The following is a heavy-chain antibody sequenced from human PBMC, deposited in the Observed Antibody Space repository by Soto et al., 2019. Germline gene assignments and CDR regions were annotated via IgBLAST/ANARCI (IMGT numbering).Heavy chain of an antibody. J-gene: IGHJ5*02. CDR3: ARVLAAAGNNWFDP. D-gene: IGHD6-13*01. CDR2: ISAYNGNT. CDR1: GYTFTSYG. Sequence: GASVKVSCKASGYTFTSYGISWVRQAPGQGLERMGWISAYNGNTNYAQKLQGRVTMTTDTSTSTAYMELRSLRSDDTAVYYCARVLAAAGNNWFDPWGQGTLVTVSS. V-gene: IGHV1-18*01.